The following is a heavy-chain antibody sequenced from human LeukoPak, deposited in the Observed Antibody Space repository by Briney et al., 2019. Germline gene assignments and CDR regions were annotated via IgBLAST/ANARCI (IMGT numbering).Heavy chain of an antibody. CDR1: GGSISSYY. J-gene: IGHJ3*02. CDR2: IYTSGST. Sequence: SETLSLTCTVSGGSISSYYWSWIRQPAGKGLEWIGRIYTSGSTNYNPSLKSRVTMSVDTSKNQFSLKLSSVTAADTAVYYCARSYYYDSSGYYLMFVGAFDIWGQGTMVTVSS. CDR3: ARSYYYDSSGYYLMFVGAFDI. D-gene: IGHD3-22*01. V-gene: IGHV4-4*07.